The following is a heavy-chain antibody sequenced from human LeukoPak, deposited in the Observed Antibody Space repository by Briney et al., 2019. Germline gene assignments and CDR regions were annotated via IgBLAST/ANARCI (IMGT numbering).Heavy chain of an antibody. V-gene: IGHV4-59*08. CDR3: ARHGRSGYSIDWPALDY. D-gene: IGHD5-18*01. J-gene: IGHJ4*02. Sequence: PSETLSLTCTVSGGSISSYYRSWIRQPPGKGLEWIGHIYYTGSTNYSPSLKSRVTISVDTSKNQFSLKLSSVTAEDTAVYYCARHGRSGYSIDWPALDYWGQGSLVTVSS. CDR1: GGSISSYY. CDR2: IYYTGST.